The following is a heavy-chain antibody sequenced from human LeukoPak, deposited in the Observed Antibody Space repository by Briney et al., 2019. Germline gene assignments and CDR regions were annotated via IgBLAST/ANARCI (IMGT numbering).Heavy chain of an antibody. J-gene: IGHJ5*02. V-gene: IGHV4-59*01. Sequence: PSETLSLTCTVSGGSISSYYWSWIRQPPGKGLEWIGYINYSGSANYNPSLASRVTISVDTSKNQFSLRLSSVTAADMAVYYCARKMSGGESLDPWGQGTLVTVSS. CDR1: GGSISSYY. CDR2: INYSGSA. D-gene: IGHD3-10*01. CDR3: ARKMSGGESLDP.